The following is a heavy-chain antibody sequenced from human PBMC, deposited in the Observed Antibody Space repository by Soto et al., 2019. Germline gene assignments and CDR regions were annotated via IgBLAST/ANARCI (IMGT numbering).Heavy chain of an antibody. CDR2: IYYSGTT. CDR3: VRHVTVPGIIPSHFDY. J-gene: IGHJ4*02. D-gene: IGHD2-21*01. CDR1: GGSISNTNYY. Sequence: SETLSLTCTVSGGSISNTNYYWGWIRQTPGKGLEWIASIYYSGTTYYNPSLKRRVTISVDTPQSQFSLRLTSVTAADTGVYYCVRHVTVPGIIPSHFDYWGQGALVTAPQ. V-gene: IGHV4-39*01.